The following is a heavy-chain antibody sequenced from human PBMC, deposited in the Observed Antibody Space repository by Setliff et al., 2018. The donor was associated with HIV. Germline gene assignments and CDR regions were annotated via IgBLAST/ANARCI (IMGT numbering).Heavy chain of an antibody. CDR3: AXVRVAAVAPYFDF. CDR2: INSNGGST. D-gene: IGHD6-13*01. J-gene: IGHJ4*02. CDR1: GFTFSSYG. V-gene: IGHV3-64*02. Sequence: GGSLRLSCATYGFTFSSYGMXXXRQAPGKGLEDVSAINSNGGSTXXADSXXGRFTISRDNSKSTVYLQMGRLRAXDMAVXXXAXVRVAAVAPYFDFWGQGALVTVSS.